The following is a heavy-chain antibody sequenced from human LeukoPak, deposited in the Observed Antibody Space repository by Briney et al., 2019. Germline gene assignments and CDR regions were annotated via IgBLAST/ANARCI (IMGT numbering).Heavy chain of an antibody. J-gene: IGHJ4*02. V-gene: IGHV3-7*01. CDR1: GFAFSSYW. D-gene: IGHD4-23*01. Sequence: GGSLRLSCAASGFAFSSYWMSWVRQAPGKGLEWVANINQDGSGKYYVDSVKGRFTISRDNAKNSLYLQMNSLRAEDTAVYYCARHMLGGKRSFDSWGQGTLVTVSS. CDR3: ARHMLGGKRSFDS. CDR2: INQDGSGK.